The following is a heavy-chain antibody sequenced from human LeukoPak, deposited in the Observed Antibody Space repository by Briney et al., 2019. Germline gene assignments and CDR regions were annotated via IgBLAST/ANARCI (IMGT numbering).Heavy chain of an antibody. CDR3: ARHSPVGIYYFDY. CDR1: GGSISSSSYY. D-gene: IGHD1-26*01. J-gene: IGHJ4*02. Sequence: SETLSLTCTVSGGSISSSSYYWGWVRQPPGKGLEWIGSIYYSGSTYYNPSLKSRVTISVDTSKNQFSLKLSSVTAADTAVYYCARHSPVGIYYFDYWGQGTLVTVSS. CDR2: IYYSGST. V-gene: IGHV4-39*01.